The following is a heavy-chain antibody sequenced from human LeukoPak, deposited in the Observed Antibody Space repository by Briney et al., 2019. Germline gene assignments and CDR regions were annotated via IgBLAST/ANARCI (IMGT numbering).Heavy chain of an antibody. CDR1: GGSHSSGSYY. V-gene: IGHV4-61*01. CDR3: VRLNSRTRYYYDSSGYSGGYGMDV. J-gene: IGHJ6*02. Sequence: SETLSLTRTVSGGSHSSGSYYWSWIRQPPGKGLEWIGYIYYSGSTNYNPSLKSRVTISVDTSKNQCSLKLSSVTAADTAVYYCVRLNSRTRYYYDSSGYSGGYGMDVWGQGTTVTVSS. CDR2: IYYSGST. D-gene: IGHD3-22*01.